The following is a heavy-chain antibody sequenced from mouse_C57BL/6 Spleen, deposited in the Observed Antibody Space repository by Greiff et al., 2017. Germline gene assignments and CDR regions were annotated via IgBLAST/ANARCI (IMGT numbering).Heavy chain of an antibody. V-gene: IGHV5-9-1*02. D-gene: IGHD2-3*01. CDR1: GFTFSSYA. J-gene: IGHJ3*01. CDR3: TREDGYYVAY. Sequence: DVHLVESGEGLVKPGGSLKLSCAASGFTFSSYAMSWVRQTPEKRLEWVAYISSGGDYIYYADTVKGRFTISRDNARNTLYLQMSSLKSEDTAMYYCTREDGYYVAYWGQGTLVTVSA. CDR2: ISSGGDYI.